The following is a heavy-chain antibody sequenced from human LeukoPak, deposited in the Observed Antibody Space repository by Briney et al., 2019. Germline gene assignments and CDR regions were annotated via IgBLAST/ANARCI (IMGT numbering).Heavy chain of an antibody. CDR2: IDPSDSYT. CDR1: GYSFTSYW. V-gene: IGHV5-10-1*01. CDR3: ARQVYNWNDGETGAFDI. D-gene: IGHD1-1*01. Sequence: GESLKISRKGSGYSFTSYWISWVRQMPGKGLEWMGRIDPSDSYTNYSPSFQGHVTISADKSISTAYLQWSSLKASDTAMYYCARQVYNWNDGETGAFDIWGQGTMVTVSS. J-gene: IGHJ3*02.